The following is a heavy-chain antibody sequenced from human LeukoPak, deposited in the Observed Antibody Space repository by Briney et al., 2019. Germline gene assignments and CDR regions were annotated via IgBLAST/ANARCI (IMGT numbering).Heavy chain of an antibody. CDR1: GGSISSYY. D-gene: IGHD1-1*01. V-gene: IGHV4-59*01. CDR2: IYYSGST. Sequence: PSETLSLTCTVSGGSISSYYWSWIRQPPGKGLEWIGYIYYSGSTFYNPSLKSRVTISVDTSKNQFSLELSSVTAADTAVYYCARYNWNDSDFYYYYMDVWGKGTTVTVSS. CDR3: ARYNWNDSDFYYYYMDV. J-gene: IGHJ6*03.